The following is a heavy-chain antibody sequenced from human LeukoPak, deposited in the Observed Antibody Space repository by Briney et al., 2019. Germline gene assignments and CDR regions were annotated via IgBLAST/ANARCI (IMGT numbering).Heavy chain of an antibody. CDR3: ARGPTIVVVPAAINV. CDR1: GFTFSDYY. J-gene: IGHJ6*02. V-gene: IGHV3-11*06. CDR2: ISSRSNYI. D-gene: IGHD2-2*01. Sequence: GGSLRLSCAASGFTFSDYYMSWIRQAPGKGLEWVSCISSRSNYIQYADSVKGRFTISRDNAKNSLYLQMNSLRAGDTAVYYCARGPTIVVVPAAINVWGQGTTVTVSS.